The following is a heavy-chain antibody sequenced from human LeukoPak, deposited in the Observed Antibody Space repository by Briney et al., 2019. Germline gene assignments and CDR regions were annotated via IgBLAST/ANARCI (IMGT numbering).Heavy chain of an antibody. CDR2: IFYSGALFSRGDT. CDR1: GDAVINNHYY. J-gene: IGHJ4*02. V-gene: IGHV4-39*07. Sequence: PSETLSLTCNVSGDAVINNHYYWGWIRQSPGKGLEWIANIFYSGALFSRGDTYYNSSLKSRVTISVDTSKNQFSLKVRSVTAADTAVYYCASWRGYRGYDYGFDYWGQGTLVTVSS. D-gene: IGHD5-12*01. CDR3: ASWRGYRGYDYGFDY.